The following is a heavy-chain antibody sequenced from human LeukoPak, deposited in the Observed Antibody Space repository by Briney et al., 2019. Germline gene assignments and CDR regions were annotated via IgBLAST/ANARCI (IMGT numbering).Heavy chain of an antibody. Sequence: PSETLSLTCTVSGGSISSGDYYWSWIRQPPGKGLEWIGYIYYSGSTYYNPSLKSRVTISVDTSKNQFSLKLSSVTAADTAVYYCARDQLRLFSSTRDYYYYYMDVWGKGTTVTVSS. CDR2: IYYSGST. J-gene: IGHJ6*03. CDR1: GGSISSGDYY. CDR3: ARDQLRLFSSTRDYYYYYMDV. D-gene: IGHD2-2*01. V-gene: IGHV4-30-4*08.